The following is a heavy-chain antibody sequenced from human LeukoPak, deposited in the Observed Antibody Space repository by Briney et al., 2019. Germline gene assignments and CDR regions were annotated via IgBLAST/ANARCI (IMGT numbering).Heavy chain of an antibody. J-gene: IGHJ6*03. CDR3: ARDPYNGAYSEGYYYYYMDV. CDR2: ITSSSSYT. Sequence: GGSLRLSCAAPGITFSNYNMNWVRQAPGKGLEWISAITSSSSYTFYADSVKGRFTISRDNAQNSLYLQMNSLRVEDTAIYYCARDPYNGAYSEGYYYYYMDVWGKGTTITVSS. CDR1: GITFSNYN. V-gene: IGHV3-21*01. D-gene: IGHD1-1*01.